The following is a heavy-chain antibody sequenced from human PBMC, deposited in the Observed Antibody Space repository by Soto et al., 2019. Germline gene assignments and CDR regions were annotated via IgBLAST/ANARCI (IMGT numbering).Heavy chain of an antibody. D-gene: IGHD3-10*01. CDR3: AKWSAGLWCGECL. V-gene: IGHV3-23*01. Sequence: EVQLLESGGGLVQPGGSLRLSCAASGFTFSSYAMSWVRQAPGKGLEWVSAISGSGGSTYYADSVKGRFTISRDNSKNTLYRQMSRLSGEDTAVYYCAKWSAGLWCGECLWGQGTLVTVSS. CDR2: ISGSGGST. CDR1: GFTFSSYA. J-gene: IGHJ4*02.